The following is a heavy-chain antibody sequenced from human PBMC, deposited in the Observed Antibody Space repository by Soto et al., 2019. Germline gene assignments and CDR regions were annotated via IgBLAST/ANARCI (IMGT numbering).Heavy chain of an antibody. V-gene: IGHV3-30-3*01. J-gene: IGHJ4*02. Sequence: GGSLRLSCAASGFTFSSYAMHWVRQAPGKGLEWVAVISNDGSNKYYEDSVKGRFTISRDNSKNTLYLQMNSLRAEDTAVYYCARAPTHPWYSSGWHFDYWGQGTLVTVSS. D-gene: IGHD6-19*01. CDR3: ARAPTHPWYSSGWHFDY. CDR1: GFTFSSYA. CDR2: ISNDGSNK.